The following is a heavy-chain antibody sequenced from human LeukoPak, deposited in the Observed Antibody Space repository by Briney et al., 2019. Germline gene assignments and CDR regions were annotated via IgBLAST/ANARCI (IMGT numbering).Heavy chain of an antibody. V-gene: IGHV3-48*01. CDR1: GFIFSSYS. D-gene: IGHD4-23*01. J-gene: IGHJ4*02. CDR2: ISSVSSTI. Sequence: GGSLRLSCAASGFIFSSYSMNWVRQAPGKGLEWISFISSVSSTIFYADSVKGRFNISRDNVKNSLYLQMNGLRAEDTAVYYCAREGVTVVTRYLDYWGQGTLVTVSS. CDR3: AREGVTVVTRYLDY.